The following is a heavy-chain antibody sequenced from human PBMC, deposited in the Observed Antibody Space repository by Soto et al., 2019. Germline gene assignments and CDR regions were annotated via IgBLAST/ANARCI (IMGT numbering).Heavy chain of an antibody. CDR2: VIPIFGTG. Sequence: ASVKVSCKASGGTFSSYAISWVRQAPGQGLEWMGRVIPIFGTGNYAQKLQGRVTMTTDTSPSTAYMELRSLRSDDTAVYYCARDSFGYSSGGLCDYWGQGTLVTVS. CDR3: ARDSFGYSSGGLCDY. V-gene: IGHV1-69*05. CDR1: GGTFSSYA. J-gene: IGHJ4*02. D-gene: IGHD5-18*01.